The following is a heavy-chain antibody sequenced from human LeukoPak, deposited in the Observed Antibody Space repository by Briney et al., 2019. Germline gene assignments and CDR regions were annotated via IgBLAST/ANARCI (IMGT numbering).Heavy chain of an antibody. CDR2: INPSGGST. J-gene: IGHJ6*03. V-gene: IGHV1-46*01. Sequence: ASVKVSCKASGYTFTSYYMHWVRQAPGQGLEWMGIINPSGGSTSYAQKFQGRVTITRNTSISTAYMELSSLRSEDTAVYYCARGRRAVRGVIRYYYYMDVWGKGTTVTVSS. CDR1: GYTFTSYY. D-gene: IGHD3-10*01. CDR3: ARGRRAVRGVIRYYYYMDV.